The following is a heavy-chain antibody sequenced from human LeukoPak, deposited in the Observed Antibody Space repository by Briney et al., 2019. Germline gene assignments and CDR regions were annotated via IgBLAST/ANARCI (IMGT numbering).Heavy chain of an antibody. CDR2: ISYDGSNK. Sequence: GGSLRLSCAASGFTFSSYAMHWVRQAPGKGLEWVAVISYDGSNKYYADSVKGRFTISRDNSKNTLYLQMNSLRAEDTAVYYCARLRDDSSGDYFDYWGQGTLVTVSS. CDR3: ARLRDDSSGDYFDY. V-gene: IGHV3-30*04. CDR1: GFTFSSYA. J-gene: IGHJ4*02. D-gene: IGHD3-22*01.